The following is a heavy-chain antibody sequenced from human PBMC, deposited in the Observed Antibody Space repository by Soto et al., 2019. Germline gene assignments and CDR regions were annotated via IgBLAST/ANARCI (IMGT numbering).Heavy chain of an antibody. D-gene: IGHD5-18*01. CDR3: ARAAMASWYFDL. J-gene: IGHJ2*01. CDR2: ISSSSSII. CDR1: GFTFSSYS. V-gene: IGHV3-48*01. Sequence: EVQLVESGGGLVQPGGSLRLSCAASGFTFSSYSMNWVRQAPGKGLEWVSYISSSSSIIYYADSVKGRFTISRDNAKNSLYLQMNSLRAEDTAVYYCARAAMASWYFDLWGRGTLVTVSS.